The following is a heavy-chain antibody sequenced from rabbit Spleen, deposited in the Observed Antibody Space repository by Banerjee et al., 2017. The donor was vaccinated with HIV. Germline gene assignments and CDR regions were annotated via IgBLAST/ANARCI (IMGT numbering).Heavy chain of an antibody. CDR1: GFSFSDSYD. CDR3: ARDAGSGPYIDGYFDL. D-gene: IGHD8-1*01. CDR2: IYTGNAKT. Sequence: QSLEESGGGLVKPGASLTLTCKASGFSFSDSYDMCWVRQAPGKGLEWIACIYTGNAKTYYASWAKGRFTISKASSTTVTLQMTSLTVADMATHFCARDAGSGPYIDGYFDLWGQGTLVTVS. J-gene: IGHJ4*01. V-gene: IGHV1S40*01.